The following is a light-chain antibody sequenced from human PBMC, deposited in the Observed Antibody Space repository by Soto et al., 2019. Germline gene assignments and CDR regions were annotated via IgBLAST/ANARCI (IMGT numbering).Light chain of an antibody. CDR3: QQYDSSPRT. CDR1: QSVSSSY. Sequence: ETVLTQSPGTLSLSPGERATLSCRASQSVSSSYLAWYQQKPGQAPRLLIYRTSNRATGIPDRFSDSGSGTDFTLTISRLEPEDFAVYWCQQYDSSPRTFGQGTKVDIK. V-gene: IGKV3-20*01. CDR2: RTS. J-gene: IGKJ1*01.